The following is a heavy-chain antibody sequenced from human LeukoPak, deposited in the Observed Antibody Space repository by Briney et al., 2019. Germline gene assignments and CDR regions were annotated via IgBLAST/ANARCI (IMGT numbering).Heavy chain of an antibody. J-gene: IGHJ5*02. CDR1: GYSISSGYY. V-gene: IGHV4-38-2*02. Sequence: SETLSLTCTVSGYSISSGYYWGWIRQPPGKGLEWIGSIYHSGSTYYNPSLKSRITISVDTSKNQFSLKLSSVTAADTAVYYCARDRTNGSGSWGGNWFDPWGQGTLVTVSS. D-gene: IGHD3-10*01. CDR2: IYHSGST. CDR3: ARDRTNGSGSWGGNWFDP.